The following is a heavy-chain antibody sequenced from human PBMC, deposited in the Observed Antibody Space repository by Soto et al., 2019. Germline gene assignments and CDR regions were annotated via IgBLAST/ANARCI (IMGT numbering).Heavy chain of an antibody. J-gene: IGHJ4*02. CDR2: IYYSGST. V-gene: IGHV4-31*03. D-gene: IGHD2-2*01. CDR1: GGSISSGGYY. Sequence: QVQLQESGPGLVKPSQTLSLTCTVSGGSISSGGYYWSWIRQHPGKGLEGIGYIYYSGSTYYNPSLKSRVTISVDASKNQCSLKLRSVTAADTAVYYCARGYRYIVLVMGYFDYWGQGALVNVSS. CDR3: ARGYRYIVLVMGYFDY.